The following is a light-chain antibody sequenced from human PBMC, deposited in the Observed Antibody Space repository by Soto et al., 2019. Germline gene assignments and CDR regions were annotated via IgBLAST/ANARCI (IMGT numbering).Light chain of an antibody. CDR2: KAS. CDR1: QSISSW. V-gene: IGKV1-5*03. Sequence: DIQMTQSPSTLSASLGDRVTITCRASQSISSWLAWYQQKPGKAPKLLIYKASSLESGVPSRFSGSGSGTEFTLTISSLQPDDVATYYCQQYNSYPYPFGQGTKLEIK. CDR3: QQYNSYPYP. J-gene: IGKJ2*01.